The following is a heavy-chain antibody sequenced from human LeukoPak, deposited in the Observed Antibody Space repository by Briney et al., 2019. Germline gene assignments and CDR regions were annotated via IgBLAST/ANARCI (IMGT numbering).Heavy chain of an antibody. CDR3: ARVTDYYYYMDV. J-gene: IGHJ6*03. CDR2: ISSSGSTI. V-gene: IGHV3-48*03. Sequence: GGSLRLSCAASGFTFSSYEMNWVRRAPGKGLEWVSYISSSGSTIYYPDSVKGRFTISRDNAKNSLYLQMNSLRAEDTAVYYCARVTDYYYYMDVWGKGTTVTVSS. CDR1: GFTFSSYE.